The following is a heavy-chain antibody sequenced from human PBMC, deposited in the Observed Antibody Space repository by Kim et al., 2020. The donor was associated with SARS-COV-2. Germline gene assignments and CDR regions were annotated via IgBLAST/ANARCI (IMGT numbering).Heavy chain of an antibody. V-gene: IGHV1-69*06. CDR3: ARVPGYFDY. CDR2: GTA. J-gene: IGHJ4*02. Sequence: GTANYEQKFQGRVTIPADKSTSTAYMELSSLRSEDTAVYYCARVPGYFDYWGQGTLVTVSS.